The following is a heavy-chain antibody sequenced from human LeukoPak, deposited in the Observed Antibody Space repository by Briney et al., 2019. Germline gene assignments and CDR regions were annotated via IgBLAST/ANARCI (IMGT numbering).Heavy chain of an antibody. CDR1: GFTFSSYW. D-gene: IGHD2-2*02. CDR3: ARAHIVVVPAAIRPLDY. CDR2: INSDGSST. Sequence: GGSLRLSCAASGFTFSSYWMHWVRQAPGKGLVWVSRINSDGSSTSYADSVKGRFTISRDNAKNTLFLQMNSLRAEDTAVYYCARAHIVVVPAAIRPLDYWGQGTLVTVSP. V-gene: IGHV3-74*01. J-gene: IGHJ4*02.